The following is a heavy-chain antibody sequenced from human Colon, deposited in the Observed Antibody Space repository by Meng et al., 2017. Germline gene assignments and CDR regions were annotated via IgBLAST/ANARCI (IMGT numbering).Heavy chain of an antibody. J-gene: IGHJ4*02. CDR2: IYYSGST. D-gene: IGHD1-26*01. CDR3: ARVRRSGDDFAY. V-gene: IGHV4-31*01. Sequence: RLQGPGPGLGKPSPILSLPCTVSGGSVTTGGYCGSWIRQLQGKGLGWIGSIYYSGSTYYNPSLRRLVSISVDTSKNQFSRRLTSVTAADTAVYYCARVRRSGDDFAYWGQGTLVTVSS. CDR1: GGSVTTGGYC.